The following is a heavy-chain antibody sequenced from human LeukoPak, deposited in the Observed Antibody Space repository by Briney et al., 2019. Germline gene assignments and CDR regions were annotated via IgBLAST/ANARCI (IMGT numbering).Heavy chain of an antibody. V-gene: IGHV3-23*01. CDR1: GFTFSSYA. Sequence: GGSLRLSCAASGFTFSSYAMRWVRQAPGKGLEWVSAISGSGGSTYYADSVKGRFTISRDNSKNTLYLQMNSLKAEDTAVYYCAKVRTYGDYGFDYWGQGTLVTVSS. CDR2: ISGSGGST. J-gene: IGHJ4*02. CDR3: AKVRTYGDYGFDY. D-gene: IGHD4-17*01.